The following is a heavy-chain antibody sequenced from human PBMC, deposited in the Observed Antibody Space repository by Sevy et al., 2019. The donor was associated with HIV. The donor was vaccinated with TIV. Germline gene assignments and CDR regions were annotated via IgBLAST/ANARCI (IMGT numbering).Heavy chain of an antibody. Sequence: GGSLRLSCAASGFSISGYRMHWVRQAPGKGLEWVAVIWYDGTNKDYADSVKGRFTISNDSSKNTLYLQMNSLRAEDTAVYYCAREDIRVAGIGYYFHSWGQGTLVTVSS. CDR3: AREDIRVAGIGYYFHS. J-gene: IGHJ4*02. V-gene: IGHV3-33*01. D-gene: IGHD6-19*01. CDR1: GFSISGYR. CDR2: IWYDGTNK.